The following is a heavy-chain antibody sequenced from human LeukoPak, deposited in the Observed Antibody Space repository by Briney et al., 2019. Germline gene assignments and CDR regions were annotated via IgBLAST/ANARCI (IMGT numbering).Heavy chain of an antibody. CDR1: GGSISSSSYY. Sequence: KPSETLSLTCTVSGGSISSSSYYWGWIRQPPGKGLEWIGSIYYSGSTYYNPSLKSRVTISVDTSKNQFSLKLSSVTAADTAVYYCARTDLLRFPFDPWGQGTLVTVSS. D-gene: IGHD3-3*01. CDR2: IYYSGST. V-gene: IGHV4-39*07. CDR3: ARTDLLRFPFDP. J-gene: IGHJ5*02.